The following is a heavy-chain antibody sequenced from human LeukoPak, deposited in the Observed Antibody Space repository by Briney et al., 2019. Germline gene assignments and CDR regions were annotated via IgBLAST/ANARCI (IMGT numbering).Heavy chain of an antibody. Sequence: SETLSLTCTVSGGSISSHYWSWIRQPPGKGLEWIGYIYYSGSTNYNPSLKSRVTISADTSKNQFSLKLSSVTAADTAVYYCARVGGDTSWDYYYYMDVWGKGTTVTVSS. V-gene: IGHV4-59*11. D-gene: IGHD3-10*01. CDR3: ARVGGDTSWDYYYYMDV. J-gene: IGHJ6*03. CDR1: GGSISSHY. CDR2: IYYSGST.